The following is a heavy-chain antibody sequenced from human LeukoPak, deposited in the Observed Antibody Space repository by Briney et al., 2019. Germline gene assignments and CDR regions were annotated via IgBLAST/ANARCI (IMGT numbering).Heavy chain of an antibody. J-gene: IGHJ5*02. D-gene: IGHD2-2*01. Sequence: ASVKVSCKASGYTFTSYGISWVRQAPGQGLEWMGWISAYNGNTNYAQKLQGRVTMTTDTPTSTAYMELRSLRSDDTAVYYCAGGTHCSSTSCYGWFDPWGQGTLVTVSS. CDR2: ISAYNGNT. CDR3: AGGTHCSSTSCYGWFDP. V-gene: IGHV1-18*01. CDR1: GYTFTSYG.